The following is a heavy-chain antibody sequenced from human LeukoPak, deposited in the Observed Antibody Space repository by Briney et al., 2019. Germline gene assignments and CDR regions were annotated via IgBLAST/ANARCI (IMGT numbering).Heavy chain of an antibody. CDR3: ARAEVGATGVDY. CDR1: GYTFTGYY. J-gene: IGHJ4*02. Sequence: ASVTVSCTASGYTFTGYYMHWVRQAPGQGLEWMGIINPSGGSTSYAQKFQGRVTMTRDTSTSTVYMELSSLRSEDTAVYYCARAEVGATGVDYWGQGTLVTVSS. D-gene: IGHD1-26*01. CDR2: INPSGGST. V-gene: IGHV1-46*01.